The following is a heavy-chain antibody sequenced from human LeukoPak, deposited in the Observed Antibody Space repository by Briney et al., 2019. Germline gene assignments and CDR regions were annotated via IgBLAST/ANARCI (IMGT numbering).Heavy chain of an antibody. D-gene: IGHD1-26*01. CDR2: IKCDGSST. CDR1: GFTFSRYW. V-gene: IGHV3-74*01. Sequence: GGSLRLSCAASGFTFSRYWMHWVRQAPGTGLWRVSRIKCDGSSTTNADSVKGRFTISRDKAKNTLYLQMNSLRVEDTAVYFCARGGSPPEALGDAFDIWGQGTMVTVSS. CDR3: ARGGSPPEALGDAFDI. J-gene: IGHJ3*02.